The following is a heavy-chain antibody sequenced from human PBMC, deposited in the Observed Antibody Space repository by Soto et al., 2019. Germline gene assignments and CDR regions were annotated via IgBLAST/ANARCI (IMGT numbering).Heavy chain of an antibody. CDR1: GFTFSSYS. CDR3: VRGGEYVSGSFHN. D-gene: IGHD3-10*01. Sequence: GGSLRLSCASSGFTFSSYSMNLVRQAPGKGLEWVSYISSSSSTIYYADSVKGRFTISKDNAKNTLYLQMNSLRAEDTAIYYCVRGGEYVSGSFHNWGQGTLVTVSS. V-gene: IGHV3-48*04. J-gene: IGHJ4*02. CDR2: ISSSSSTI.